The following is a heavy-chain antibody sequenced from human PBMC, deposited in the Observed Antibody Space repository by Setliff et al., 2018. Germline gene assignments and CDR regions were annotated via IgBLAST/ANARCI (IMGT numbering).Heavy chain of an antibody. D-gene: IGHD5-12*01. CDR3: ARGGTFRNFDY. CDR1: GGSISTYY. Sequence: SETLSLTCTVSGGSISTYYWSWIRQPPGKGLEWIGYVYYSGIANYSPSLKSRLTISVDTSKNQFSLKLRSVTAADTAVYYCARGGTFRNFDYWGQGTPVTVSS. V-gene: IGHV4-59*01. J-gene: IGHJ4*02. CDR2: VYYSGIA.